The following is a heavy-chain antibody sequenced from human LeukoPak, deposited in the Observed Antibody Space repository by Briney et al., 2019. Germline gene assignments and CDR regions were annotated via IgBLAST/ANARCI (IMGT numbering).Heavy chain of an antibody. D-gene: IGHD5-12*01. CDR3: ARTTEGYAGGPGYSYYYYMDV. V-gene: IGHV4-59*01. Sequence: SETLSLTCSVSGGYISSYYWSWIRQPPGKGLEWIGYIYYSGSTNYNSSLKSRVTISVDTSKNQFSLKLSSVTAADTAVYYCARTTEGYAGGPGYSYYYYMDVWGKGTTVTISS. J-gene: IGHJ6*03. CDR1: GGYISSYY. CDR2: IYYSGST.